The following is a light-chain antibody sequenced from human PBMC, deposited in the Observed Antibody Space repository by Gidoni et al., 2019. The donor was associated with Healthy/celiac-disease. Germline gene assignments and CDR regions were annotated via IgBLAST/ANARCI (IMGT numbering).Light chain of an antibody. CDR2: DAS. V-gene: IGKV3-11*01. CDR1: QSVSSY. J-gene: IGKJ4*01. Sequence: EIVLTQSPAPLSLSPGARATLSCQASQSVSSYLAWYQQKPGQAPRLLIYDASNRATGIPARFSGSGSGTDFTLTISRLEPEDFAVYYCQQRSNWLLTFGGGTKVEIK. CDR3: QQRSNWLLT.